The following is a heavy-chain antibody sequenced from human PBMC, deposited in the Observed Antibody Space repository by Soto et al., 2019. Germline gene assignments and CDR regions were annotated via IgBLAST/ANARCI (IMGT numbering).Heavy chain of an antibody. CDR3: ARDRGFLEWLSYYYYYGMDV. Sequence: PGGSLRLSCAASGFTFSSYSMNWVRQAPGKGLEWVSSISSSSSYIYYADSVKGRFTISRDNAKNSLYLQMNSLRAEDTAVYYCARDRGFLEWLSYYYYYGMDVWGQGTTVTVSS. V-gene: IGHV3-21*01. CDR1: GFTFSSYS. CDR2: ISSSSSYI. J-gene: IGHJ6*02. D-gene: IGHD3-3*01.